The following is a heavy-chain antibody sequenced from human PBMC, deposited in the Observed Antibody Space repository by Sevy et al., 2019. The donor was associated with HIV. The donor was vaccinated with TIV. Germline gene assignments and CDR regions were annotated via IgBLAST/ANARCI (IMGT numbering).Heavy chain of an antibody. J-gene: IGHJ3*02. V-gene: IGHV1-2*02. Sequence: ASVKVSCKPSGYTFTGYYMHWVRQAPGQGLEWMGWINPNSGGTNYAQKFQGRVTMTRDTSISTAYMELSRLRSDDTDVYYCARVKPLEMAIMRNAFDIWGQGTMVTVSS. CDR2: INPNSGGT. CDR1: GYTFTGYY. CDR3: ARVKPLEMAIMRNAFDI. D-gene: IGHD2-21*01.